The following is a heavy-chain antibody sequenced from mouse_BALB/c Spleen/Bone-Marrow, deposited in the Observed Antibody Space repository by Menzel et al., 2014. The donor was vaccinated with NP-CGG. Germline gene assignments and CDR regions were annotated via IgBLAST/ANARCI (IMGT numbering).Heavy chain of an antibody. CDR3: ATGTRDY. CDR1: GFTFSSFG. J-gene: IGHJ2*01. Sequence: EVKLVESGGGLVQPGGSRKLSCAASGFTFSSFGMHWVRLAPEKGLEWVAYISSGSSTIYYADTVKGRFTISRDNPKNTLFLQMTSLRSEDTAMYYCATGTRDYWGQGTTLTVSS. V-gene: IGHV5-17*02. CDR2: ISSGSSTI. D-gene: IGHD4-1*01.